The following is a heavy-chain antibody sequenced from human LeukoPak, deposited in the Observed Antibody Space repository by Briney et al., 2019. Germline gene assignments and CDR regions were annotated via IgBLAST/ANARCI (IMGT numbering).Heavy chain of an antibody. J-gene: IGHJ6*03. CDR2: IKQDGSEK. V-gene: IGHV3-7*01. D-gene: IGHD3-3*02. CDR3: AREKSFLEWLSTGRRDGYYMDV. CDR1: GFTFSTYW. Sequence: PGGSLRLSCAASGFTFSTYWMSWVRQAPGKGLEWVANIKQDGSEKYYVDSVKGRFTISRDNAKNSLYLQMNSLRAEDTAVYYCAREKSFLEWLSTGRRDGYYMDVWGKGTTVTVSS.